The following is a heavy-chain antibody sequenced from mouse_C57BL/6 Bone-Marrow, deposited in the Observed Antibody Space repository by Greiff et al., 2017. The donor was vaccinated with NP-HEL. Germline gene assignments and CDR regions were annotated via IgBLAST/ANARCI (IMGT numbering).Heavy chain of an antibody. Sequence: EVQLQESGPGLVKPSQSLSLTCSVTGYSITSGYYWNWIRQFPGNKLEWMGYISYDGSNNYNPSLKNRISITRDTSKNQFFLQLNSVTTEDTATYYCARDRGYDVGLNYWGQGTTLTVSS. CDR1: GYSITSGYY. V-gene: IGHV3-6*01. CDR3: ARDRGYDVGLNY. J-gene: IGHJ2*01. D-gene: IGHD2-2*01. CDR2: ISYDGSN.